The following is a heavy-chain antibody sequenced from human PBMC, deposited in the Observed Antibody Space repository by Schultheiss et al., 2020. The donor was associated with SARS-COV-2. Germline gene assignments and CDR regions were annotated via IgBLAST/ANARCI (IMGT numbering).Heavy chain of an antibody. V-gene: IGHV4-4*02. CDR3: ARGGYYDSSGYFRSGSFDY. J-gene: IGHJ4*02. CDR2: IYHSGST. Sequence: SETLSLTCAVSGGSISSSNWWSWVRQPPGKGLEWIGEIYHSGSTNYNPSLKSRVTISVDKSKNQFSLKLSSVTAADTAVYYCARGGYYDSSGYFRSGSFDYWGQGTLVTVSS. D-gene: IGHD3-22*01. CDR1: GGSISSSNW.